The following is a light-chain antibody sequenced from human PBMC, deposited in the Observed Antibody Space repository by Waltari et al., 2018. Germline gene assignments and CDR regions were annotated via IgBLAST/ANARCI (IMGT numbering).Light chain of an antibody. J-gene: IGLJ1*01. CDR1: SSDIRDYNS. CDR3: SSYASSSRYV. Sequence: QSALPQSASVSGSPGQSITISCTGTSSDIRDYNSVLLYQQHPGEAPKLMIYDVTNRPSGVSDRFSGSKSGNTASLTISGLQAEDEADYYCSSYASSSRYVFGTGTKVTVL. V-gene: IGLV2-14*03. CDR2: DVT.